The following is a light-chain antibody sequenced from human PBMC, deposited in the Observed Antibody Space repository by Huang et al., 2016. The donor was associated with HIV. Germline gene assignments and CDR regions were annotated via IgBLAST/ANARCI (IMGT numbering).Light chain of an antibody. V-gene: IGKV3-15*01. J-gene: IGKJ1*01. Sequence: EIVMTQSPVTLSVSPGEGVTLSCRASESVSRNLAWFQQKPGQAPRLLIYGAVKRATDIPARFSASGSGTEFTLIISSLQSDDFATYYCQQYNNWPPWTFGQGTRVDIK. CDR2: GAV. CDR1: ESVSRN. CDR3: QQYNNWPPWT.